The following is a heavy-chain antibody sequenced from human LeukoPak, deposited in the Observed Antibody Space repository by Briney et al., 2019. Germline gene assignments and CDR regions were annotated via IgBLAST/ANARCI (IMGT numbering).Heavy chain of an antibody. V-gene: IGHV3-33*06. CDR3: AKTGNYGDFDY. CDR1: GFTFSSYG. CDR2: IWYDGSNK. Sequence: GGSLRLSCAASGFTFSSYGMHWVRQAPGKGLEGVAVIWYDGSNKYYADSVKGRFTISRDNSKNTLYLQMNSLRAEDTAVYYCAKTGNYGDFDYWGQGTLVTVSS. D-gene: IGHD4-17*01. J-gene: IGHJ4*02.